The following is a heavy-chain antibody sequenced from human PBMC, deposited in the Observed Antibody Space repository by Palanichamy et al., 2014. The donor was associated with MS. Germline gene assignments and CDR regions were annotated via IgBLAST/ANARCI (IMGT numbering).Heavy chain of an antibody. CDR2: IKPNTGGT. D-gene: IGHD3-10*01. Sequence: QVQLVQSGAEVKKPGASVMVSCKASGYTFSGYYMHWVRQAPGHGLGWMGWIKPNTGGTNSAQKFQGRVTMTWDTSISIAYMQLSRLRSDDTAVYYCARRGSYGMDVWGQGTTVTVSS. CDR1: GYTFSGYY. V-gene: IGHV1-2*02. J-gene: IGHJ6*02. CDR3: ARRGSYGMDV.